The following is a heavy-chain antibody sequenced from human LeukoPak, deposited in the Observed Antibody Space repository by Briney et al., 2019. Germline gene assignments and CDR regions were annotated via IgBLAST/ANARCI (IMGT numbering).Heavy chain of an antibody. D-gene: IGHD5-18*01. CDR1: GYSFTSYW. V-gene: IGHV5-51*01. CDR3: ARRDAAMGVLDY. J-gene: IGHJ4*02. Sequence: GESLKISCKGSGYSFTSYWIGWVRQMPGKGLEWMGIIYPDDSDTRYSPSFQGQITISADKSITTAYLQWSSLKASDTAMYFCARRDAAMGVLDYWGQGTLVTVSS. CDR2: IYPDDSDT.